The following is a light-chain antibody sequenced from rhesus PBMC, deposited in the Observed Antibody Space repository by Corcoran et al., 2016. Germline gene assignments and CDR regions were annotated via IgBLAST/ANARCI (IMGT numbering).Light chain of an antibody. CDR1: QGISSW. V-gene: IGKV1-22*01. Sequence: DIQMTQSPSSLSASVGDTVTITCRASQGISSWLAWYQQKPGKAPKLLIYKASSLQSGVPSRFSGSGSVTDFTLTISSLQSEDVATYYCQQYSSRPWTFGQGTKVEIK. J-gene: IGKJ1*01. CDR3: QQYSSRPWT. CDR2: KAS.